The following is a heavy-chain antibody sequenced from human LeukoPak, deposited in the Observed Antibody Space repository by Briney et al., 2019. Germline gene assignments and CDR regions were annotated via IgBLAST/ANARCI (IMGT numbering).Heavy chain of an antibody. Sequence: SETLSLTCTVSGGSISSYYWSWIRQPPGKGLEWIGYIYYSGSTNYNPSLKSRVTISVDTSKNQFSLKLSSVTAADTAVYYCARSPIGYSRFAGFDYWGQGTLVTVSS. D-gene: IGHD6-13*01. CDR2: IYYSGST. CDR3: ARSPIGYSRFAGFDY. J-gene: IGHJ4*02. CDR1: GGSISSYY. V-gene: IGHV4-59*08.